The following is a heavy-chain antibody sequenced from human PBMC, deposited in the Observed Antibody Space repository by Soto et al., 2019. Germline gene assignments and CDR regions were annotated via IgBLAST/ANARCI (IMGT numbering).Heavy chain of an antibody. V-gene: IGHV1-2*04. D-gene: IGHD2-2*01. CDR3: ARVGGYCSSTSCHERAFDI. CDR2: INPNSGGT. CDR1: GYTFTGCC. Sequence: ASVKVSCKASGYTFTGCCMHWVRQAPGQGLEWMGWINPNSGGTNYAQKFQGWVTMTRDTSISTAYMELSRLRSDDTAVYYCARVGGYCSSTSCHERAFDIWGQGTMVTVSS. J-gene: IGHJ3*02.